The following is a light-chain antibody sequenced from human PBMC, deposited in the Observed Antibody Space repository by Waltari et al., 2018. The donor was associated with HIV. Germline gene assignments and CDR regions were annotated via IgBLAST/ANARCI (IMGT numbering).Light chain of an antibody. V-gene: IGLV1-40*01. J-gene: IGLJ3*02. CDR1: ARTNVGTTYD. CDR3: QSYDSRHGVWV. Sequence: QSALTQPPSVSGAPGQRVTISCTGLARTNVGTTYDVHWYQQFPGRAPRLLISTNAHRPSGVPERFSGSKSGTSASLSITGIQPEDEATYYCQSYDSRHGVWVCGGGTQVTVL. CDR2: TNA.